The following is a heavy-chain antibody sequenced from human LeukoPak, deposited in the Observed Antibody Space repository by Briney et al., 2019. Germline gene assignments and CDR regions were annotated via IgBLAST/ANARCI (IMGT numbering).Heavy chain of an antibody. Sequence: GGSLRLSCAASGFSFRDSWMSWVRQAPGKGPEWVANIKEDESQEYYADSVKGRFTVSRDNAKNSLFLQMNSLRVEDTAVYYCATYKNWVAGDVWGQGTTVSVSS. CDR2: IKEDESQE. CDR3: ATYKNWVAGDV. J-gene: IGHJ6*02. CDR1: GFSFRDSW. D-gene: IGHD7-27*01. V-gene: IGHV3-7*01.